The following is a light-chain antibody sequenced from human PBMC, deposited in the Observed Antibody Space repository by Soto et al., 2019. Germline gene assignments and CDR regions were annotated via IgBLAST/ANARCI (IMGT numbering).Light chain of an antibody. Sequence: QSVLTQPASVSGSPGQSITISCTGTSSDVGDYKYVSWYQQHPDKAPKLIIFVNSNRPSGISNRFSASKSGNTASLTISGLQAEDDADYYCSSYTSSDTPYVFGTGTKVTVL. CDR1: SSDVGDYKY. CDR2: VNS. J-gene: IGLJ1*01. CDR3: SSYTSSDTPYV. V-gene: IGLV2-14*01.